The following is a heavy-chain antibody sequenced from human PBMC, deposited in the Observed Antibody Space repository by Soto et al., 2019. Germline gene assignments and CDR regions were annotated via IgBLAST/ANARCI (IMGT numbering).Heavy chain of an antibody. Sequence: SVKVSCEASIYAFTRYGISGVRQAPGQGLEWMGWISAYNGNTNYAQKLQGRVTMTTDTSTSTAYMELRSLRSDDTAVYYCAREIGYCSGGSCYPGHYYYYMDVWGKGTTVTVSS. CDR2: ISAYNGNT. D-gene: IGHD2-15*01. J-gene: IGHJ6*03. CDR3: AREIGYCSGGSCYPGHYYYYMDV. CDR1: IYAFTRYG. V-gene: IGHV1-18*01.